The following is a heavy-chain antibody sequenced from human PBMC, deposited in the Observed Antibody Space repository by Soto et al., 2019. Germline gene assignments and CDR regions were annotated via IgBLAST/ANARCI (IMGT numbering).Heavy chain of an antibody. D-gene: IGHD2-8*01. CDR3: ARDVNGGFCGA. Sequence: EVQLVESGGGLVKPGGSLSLSGAAAGFTFSSYRRNWVRQAPGRSLVWVSTFSSRNNAIYHVDSVKGRFTISSDTARNSVYLQMTSLRADDTAVYYCARDVNGGFCGAWGQGTLVTVSS. V-gene: IGHV3-21*01. CDR2: FSSRNNAI. CDR1: GFTFSSYR. J-gene: IGHJ5*02.